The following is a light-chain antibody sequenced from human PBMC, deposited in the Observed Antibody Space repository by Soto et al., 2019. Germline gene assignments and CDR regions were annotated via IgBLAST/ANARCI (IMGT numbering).Light chain of an antibody. CDR2: KAS. Sequence: DIQMTQSPSTLSASVGDRVTITCRASQSISSWLAWYQQKPGKAPKLLIYKASSLESGVPSRFSGSGSGTEFTLTISSLQPDDFATYYCQQYNSYSPPTFGHGTKVDIK. V-gene: IGKV1-5*03. CDR3: QQYNSYSPPT. J-gene: IGKJ3*01. CDR1: QSISSW.